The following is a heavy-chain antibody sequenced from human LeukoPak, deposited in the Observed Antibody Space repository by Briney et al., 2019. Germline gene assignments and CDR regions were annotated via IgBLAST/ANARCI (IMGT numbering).Heavy chain of an antibody. Sequence: SVKVSCKASGGTFSSYAISWVRQAPGQGLEWMGRIIPILGIANYAQKFQGRVTITADKSTSTAYMELSSLRSEDTAVYYCVVVSSSDAFDIWGQGTMVTVSS. V-gene: IGHV1-69*04. CDR2: IIPILGIA. D-gene: IGHD6-6*01. J-gene: IGHJ3*02. CDR1: GGTFSSYA. CDR3: VVVSSSDAFDI.